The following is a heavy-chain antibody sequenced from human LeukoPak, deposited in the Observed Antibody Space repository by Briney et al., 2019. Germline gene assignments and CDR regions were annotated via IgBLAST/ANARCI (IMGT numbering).Heavy chain of an antibody. CDR2: ISYDGSNK. Sequence: GVSLRLSCAASGFTSSSYAMHWVRQAPGKGLEWVAVISYDGSNKYYADSVKGRFTISRDNAKNSLYLQMNSLRAEDTAVYYWARHRLGSGILADYWGQGTLVTVSS. D-gene: IGHD3-10*01. J-gene: IGHJ4*02. CDR1: GFTSSSYA. CDR3: ARHRLGSGILADY. V-gene: IGHV3-30*04.